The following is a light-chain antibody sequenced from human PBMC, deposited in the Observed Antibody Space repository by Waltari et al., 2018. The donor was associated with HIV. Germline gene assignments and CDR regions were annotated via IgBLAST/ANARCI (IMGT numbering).Light chain of an antibody. CDR3: HVWDSAGDGHV. Sequence: SYVLTQPPSESVAPGQTARVTCGGQNVGSNSVHWYQQKAGQPPTLVLYDDTDRPSWIPERFSGSNSGNTATLTISRVEVGDEADYYCHVWDSAGDGHVFGSGTKVTV. CDR1: NVGSNS. V-gene: IGLV3-21*02. CDR2: DDT. J-gene: IGLJ1*01.